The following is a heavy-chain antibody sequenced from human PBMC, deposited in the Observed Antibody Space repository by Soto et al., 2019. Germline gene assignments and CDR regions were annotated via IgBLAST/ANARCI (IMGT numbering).Heavy chain of an antibody. D-gene: IGHD3-10*01. CDR3: ARAMVRGARRFYMDV. V-gene: IGHV4-34*01. CDR2: INHSGST. CDR1: CGSFSGYY. Sequence: SETLSLTWSFYCGSFSGYYLSLILQRPGKGLEWIGEINHSGSTNYNPSLKSRVTISVDTSKNQFSLKLSSVTAADTAVYYCARAMVRGARRFYMDVWGKGTTVTSP. J-gene: IGHJ6*03.